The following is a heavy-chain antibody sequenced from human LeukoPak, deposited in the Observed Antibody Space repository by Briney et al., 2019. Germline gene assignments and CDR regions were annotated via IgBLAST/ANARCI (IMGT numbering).Heavy chain of an antibody. V-gene: IGHV4-39*07. CDR2: IYHDGST. D-gene: IGHD3-22*01. CDR3: ARRSDYYDSSGPDDAFDI. CDR1: GDSISSSTYY. Sequence: SETLSLTCTVSGDSISSSTYYWGWIRQPPGKGLEWIGNIYHDGSTYYNPSLKSRVTISIDTSKNQFSLKLSSVTAADTAVYYCARRSDYYDSSGPDDAFDIWGQGTMVSVSS. J-gene: IGHJ3*02.